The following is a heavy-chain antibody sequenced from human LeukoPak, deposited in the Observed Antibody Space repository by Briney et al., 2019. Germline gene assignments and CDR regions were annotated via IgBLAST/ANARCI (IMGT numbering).Heavy chain of an antibody. J-gene: IGHJ4*02. CDR2: INSGGSST. CDR3: ARERGGIAVDY. CDR1: GLTFSAYG. Sequence: GVSLRLSCAASGLTFSAYGMNWVRQAPGKGLVWVSRINSGGSSTSYADSVKGRFTISRDNAKNTLYLQMNSLRAEDTAVYYCARERGGIAVDYWGQGTLVTVSS. V-gene: IGHV3-74*01. D-gene: IGHD3-16*01.